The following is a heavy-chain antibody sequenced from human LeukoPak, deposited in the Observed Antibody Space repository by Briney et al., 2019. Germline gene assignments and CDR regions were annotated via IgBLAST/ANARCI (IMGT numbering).Heavy chain of an antibody. CDR1: GFTFSSYA. V-gene: IGHV3-23*01. D-gene: IGHD3-22*01. CDR3: AKDYYYDSSGYYYSPDAFDI. Sequence: GGSLRLSCAASGFTFSSYAMSWVRQAPGKGLEWVSAISGSGGSTYYADSVKGRFTISRDNSKNTLYLQVNSLRAEDTAVYYCAKDYYYDSSGYYYSPDAFDIWGQGTMVTVSS. CDR2: ISGSGGST. J-gene: IGHJ3*02.